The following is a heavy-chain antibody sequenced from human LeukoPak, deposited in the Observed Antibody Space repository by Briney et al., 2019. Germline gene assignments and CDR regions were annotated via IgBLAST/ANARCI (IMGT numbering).Heavy chain of an antibody. CDR2: IFHSGST. V-gene: IGHV4-30-4*01. D-gene: IGHD4/OR15-4a*01. CDR3: ARLEGPGAEADY. J-gene: IGHJ4*02. Sequence: PSETLSLTCTVSGASISHDYHFWSWIRQPPETGLEFIGYIFHSGSTYYNASLRSRVTISIDTSKSQFSLSLSSVTAADTAVYYCARLEGPGAEADYWGQGALVTVSS. CDR1: GASISHDYHF.